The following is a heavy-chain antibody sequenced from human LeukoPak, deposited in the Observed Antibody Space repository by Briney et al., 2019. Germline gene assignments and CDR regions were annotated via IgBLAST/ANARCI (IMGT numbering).Heavy chain of an antibody. Sequence: ASVKVSCKASGYTFTGYYTHWVRQAPGQGLEWMGWINPNSGGTNYAQKFQGRVTMTRDTSISTAYMELSRLRSDDTAVYYCARDGDVTYYFDYWGQGTLVTVSS. V-gene: IGHV1-2*02. D-gene: IGHD7-27*01. CDR3: ARDGDVTYYFDY. CDR1: GYTFTGYY. J-gene: IGHJ4*02. CDR2: INPNSGGT.